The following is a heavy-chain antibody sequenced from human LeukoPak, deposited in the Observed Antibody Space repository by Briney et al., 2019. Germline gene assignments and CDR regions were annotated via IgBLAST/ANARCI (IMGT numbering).Heavy chain of an antibody. D-gene: IGHD3-22*01. CDR2: IIPILGIA. CDR3: ARDYYDTSGYFYGSNY. V-gene: IGHV1-69*04. Sequence: ASVKVSCKASGGTFSSYAISWVRQAPGQGLEWMGRIIPILGIANYAQKFQGRVTITADKSTSTAYMELSSLRSEDTAVYYCARDYYDTSGYFYGSNYWGQGTLVTVSS. CDR1: GGTFSSYA. J-gene: IGHJ4*02.